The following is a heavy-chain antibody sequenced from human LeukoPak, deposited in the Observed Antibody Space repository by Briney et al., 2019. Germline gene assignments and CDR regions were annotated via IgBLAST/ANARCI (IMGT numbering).Heavy chain of an antibody. Sequence: SVKVSCKASGGTFSSYAISWVRQASGQGLEWMGGIIPIFGTANYAQKFQGRVTITADESTSTAYMELSSLRSEDTAVYYCAREFYGPYYYGMDVWGQGTTVTVSS. D-gene: IGHD4-17*01. CDR2: IIPIFGTA. CDR1: GGTFSSYA. J-gene: IGHJ6*02. CDR3: AREFYGPYYYGMDV. V-gene: IGHV1-69*01.